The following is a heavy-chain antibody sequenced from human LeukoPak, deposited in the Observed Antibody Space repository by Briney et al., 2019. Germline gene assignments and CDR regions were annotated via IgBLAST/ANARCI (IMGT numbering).Heavy chain of an antibody. V-gene: IGHV3-20*03. J-gene: IGHJ4*02. D-gene: IGHD3-10*01. CDR1: GFTFDDYG. Sequence: GGSLRLSFAASGFTFDDYGMSWVRQDPGKGLEWVSGINWNGGSTGYADSVKGRFTISRDNAKNSLYLQMNSLRAEDTALYYCARDEYGSGSYHFDYWGQGTLVTVSS. CDR3: ARDEYGSGSYHFDY. CDR2: INWNGGST.